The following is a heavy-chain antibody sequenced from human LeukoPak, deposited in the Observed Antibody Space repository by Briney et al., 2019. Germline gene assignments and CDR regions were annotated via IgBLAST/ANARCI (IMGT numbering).Heavy chain of an antibody. J-gene: IGHJ4*02. CDR2: ISVSGVST. CDR1: GFTFSSYA. D-gene: IGHD3-16*01. V-gene: IGHV3-23*01. CDR3: AKDYAVGSIDY. Sequence: PGGSLRLSCAASGFTFSSYAMSWVRQAPGKGLEWVSGISVSGVSTNYADSVKGRFTISRDNSKNTVFLQMNSLRAEDSAVYYCAKDYAVGSIDYWGQGTLVTVSS.